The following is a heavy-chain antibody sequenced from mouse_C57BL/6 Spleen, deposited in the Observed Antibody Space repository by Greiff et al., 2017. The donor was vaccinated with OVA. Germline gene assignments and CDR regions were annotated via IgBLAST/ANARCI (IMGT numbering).Heavy chain of an antibody. V-gene: IGHV1-64*01. CDR3: AIYGSSLAD. D-gene: IGHD1-1*01. J-gene: IGHJ3*01. CDR2: IHPNSGST. Sequence: QVQLKQPGAELVKPGASVKLSCKASGYTFTSYWMHWVKQRPGQGLEWIGMIHPNSGSTNYNEKFKSKATLTVDKSSSTAYMQLSSLTSEDSAVYCCAIYGSSLADWGQGPLVTVSA. CDR1: GYTFTSYW.